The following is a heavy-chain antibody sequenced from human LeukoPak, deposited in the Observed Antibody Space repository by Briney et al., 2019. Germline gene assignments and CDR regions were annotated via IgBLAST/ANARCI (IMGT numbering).Heavy chain of an antibody. J-gene: IGHJ6*02. Sequence: ASVKVSCKASGYTFTGYYMHWVRQAPGQGLEWMGWINPNSGGTNYAQKFQGRVAMTRDTSISTAYMELSRLRSDDTAVYYCARVGDTGDGMDVWGQGTTVTVSS. CDR1: GYTFTGYY. D-gene: IGHD2-21*02. V-gene: IGHV1-2*02. CDR3: ARVGDTGDGMDV. CDR2: INPNSGGT.